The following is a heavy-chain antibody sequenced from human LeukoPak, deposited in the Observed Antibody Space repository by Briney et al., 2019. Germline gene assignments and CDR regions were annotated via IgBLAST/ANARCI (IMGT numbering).Heavy chain of an antibody. CDR1: GYSISSGYY. V-gene: IGHV4-38-2*02. CDR2: MYHSGST. CDR3: ARGRRNYYPDY. Sequence: PSETLSLTCTVSGYSISSGYYWGWIRQPPGKGLECIGTMYHSGSTFYNPSLKSRVTISVDTSKNQFSLKLSSVTAADTAVYYCARGRRNYYPDYWGQGTLVTVSS. D-gene: IGHD1-7*01. J-gene: IGHJ4*02.